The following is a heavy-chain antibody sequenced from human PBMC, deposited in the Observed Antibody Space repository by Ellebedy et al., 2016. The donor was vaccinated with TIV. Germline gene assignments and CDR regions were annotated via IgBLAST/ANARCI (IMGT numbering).Heavy chain of an antibody. CDR3: ARGEWLGDFDY. D-gene: IGHD6-19*01. J-gene: IGHJ4*02. V-gene: IGHV1-69*04. CDR2: IIPILGIA. Sequence: AASVKVSCKASGGTFSSYAISWVRQAPGQGLEWMGRIIPILGIANYAQKFQGRVTITADKSTSTAYMELSSLRSDDTAVYYCARGEWLGDFDYWGQGTLVTVSS. CDR1: GGTFSSYA.